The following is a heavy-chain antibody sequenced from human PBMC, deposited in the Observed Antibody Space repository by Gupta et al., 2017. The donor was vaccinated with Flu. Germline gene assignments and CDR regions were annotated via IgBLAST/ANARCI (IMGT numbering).Heavy chain of an antibody. Sequence: EVQLLESGGGLVQPGGSLRLSCAASGFTFSSYAMSWVRQAPGKGLEWVSAISGSGGSTYYADSVKGRVTISRDNSKNTLYLKMKSLRAEETAVYYGAKVGVYGAGSYDPPSYFDYWGQGTLVTVSS. CDR3: AKVGVYGAGSYDPPSYFDY. CDR1: GFTFSSYA. CDR2: ISGSGGST. D-gene: IGHD3-10*01. V-gene: IGHV3-23*01. J-gene: IGHJ4*02.